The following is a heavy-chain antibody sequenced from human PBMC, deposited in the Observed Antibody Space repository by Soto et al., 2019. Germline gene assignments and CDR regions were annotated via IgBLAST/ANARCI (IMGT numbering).Heavy chain of an antibody. D-gene: IGHD3-22*01. J-gene: IGHJ6*02. Sequence: GASVKVSCKASGYTFTSSGISWVRQAPGQGLEWMGWISTDNGNTKYAQHLQGRVTMTTDTSTSTAYMELRSLRSDDTAVYYCARDSGDSSGYYLYYYYYGMDVWGQGTTVTVSS. CDR2: ISTDNGNT. V-gene: IGHV1-18*01. CDR1: GYTFTSSG. CDR3: ARDSGDSSGYYLYYYYYGMDV.